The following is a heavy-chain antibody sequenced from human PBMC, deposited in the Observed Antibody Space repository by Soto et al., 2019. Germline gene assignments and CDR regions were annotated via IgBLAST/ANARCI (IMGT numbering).Heavy chain of an antibody. J-gene: IGHJ4*02. CDR1: GGSISSYY. CDR2: IYYSGST. CDR3: ARGYCSGGSCFRPGVDY. Sequence: QVQLQESGPGLVKPSETLSLTCTVSGGSISSYYWSWIRQPPGKGLEWIGYIYYSGSTNYNPALKSRVPISVDTPKNQFSLKLSSVTAADTAVYYCARGYCSGGSCFRPGVDYWGQGTLVTVSS. V-gene: IGHV4-59*08. D-gene: IGHD2-15*01.